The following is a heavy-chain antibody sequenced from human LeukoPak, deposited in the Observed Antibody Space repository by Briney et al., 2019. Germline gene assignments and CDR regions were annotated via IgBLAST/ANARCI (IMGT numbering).Heavy chain of an antibody. CDR2: INHSGST. CDR3: TRVRQGSQSDY. CDR1: GFSITTGYY. J-gene: IGHJ4*02. Sequence: SETLSLTCTVSGFSITTGYYWSWIRQPPGKGLEWIGEINHSGSTNYNPSLKSRVTISVDTSKNQFSLKLSSVTAADTAVYYCTRVRQGSQSDYWGQGTLVTVSS. V-gene: IGHV4-38-2*02.